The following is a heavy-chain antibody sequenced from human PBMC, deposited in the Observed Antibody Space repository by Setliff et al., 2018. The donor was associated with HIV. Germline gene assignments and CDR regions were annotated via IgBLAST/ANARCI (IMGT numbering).Heavy chain of an antibody. CDR3: AGETNTMIRGALDR. Sequence: GGSLRLSCAASGYTFSSYWMAWVRQCPGKGLEWVANIQQHGSEIHYVASVEGRFTISRDNAKNSLYLQMNSLRAGDTAVYYCAGETNTMIRGALDRWGQGTMVTVSS. V-gene: IGHV3-7*05. CDR1: GYTFSSYW. J-gene: IGHJ3*01. CDR2: IQQHGSEI. D-gene: IGHD3-10*01.